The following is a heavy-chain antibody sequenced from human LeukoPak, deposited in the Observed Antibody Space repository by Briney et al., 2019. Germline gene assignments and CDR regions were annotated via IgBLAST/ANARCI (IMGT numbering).Heavy chain of an antibody. CDR1: GYSISSGYY. V-gene: IGHV4-38-2*01. D-gene: IGHD5-24*01. CDR3: ARQKRWLQRGEYFQH. Sequence: RSSETLSLTCAVSGYSISSGYYWGWIRQPPGKGLEWIGSIYHSGSTYYNPSLKSRATISVDTSKNQFSLKLSSVTAADTAVYYCARQKRWLQRGEYFQHWGQGTLVTVSS. CDR2: IYHSGST. J-gene: IGHJ1*01.